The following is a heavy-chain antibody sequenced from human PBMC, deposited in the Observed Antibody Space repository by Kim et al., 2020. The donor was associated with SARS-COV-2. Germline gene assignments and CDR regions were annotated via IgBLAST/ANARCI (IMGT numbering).Heavy chain of an antibody. V-gene: IGHV1-69*13. Sequence: SVKVSCKASGGTFSSYAISWVRQAPGQGLEWMGGIIPIFGTANYAQKFQGRVTITADESTSTAYMELSSLRSEDTAVYYCARDLGGRGYSLGYYGMDVWGQGTTVTVSS. CDR3: ARDLGGRGYSLGYYGMDV. CDR2: IIPIFGTA. CDR1: GGTFSSYA. D-gene: IGHD5-18*01. J-gene: IGHJ6*02.